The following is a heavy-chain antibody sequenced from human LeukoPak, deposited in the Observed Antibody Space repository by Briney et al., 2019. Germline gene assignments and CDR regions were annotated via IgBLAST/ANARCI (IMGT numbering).Heavy chain of an antibody. J-gene: IGHJ4*02. CDR1: GGSISSTSCY. CDR2: IYYSGST. Sequence: SETLSLTCSVSGGSISSTSCYWGWIRQPPGKGLEWIGGIYYSGSTYYNPSLKSRVTISVDTSKNQFSLKLSSVTAADTAVYYCAREGYSSSWLFDYWGQGTLVTVSS. D-gene: IGHD6-13*01. V-gene: IGHV4-39*07. CDR3: AREGYSSSWLFDY.